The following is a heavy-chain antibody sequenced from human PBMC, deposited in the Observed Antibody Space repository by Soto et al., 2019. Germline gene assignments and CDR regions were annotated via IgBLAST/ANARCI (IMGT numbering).Heavy chain of an antibody. CDR3: ARAPPSYCTNGVCYFDRPATFDY. V-gene: IGHV3-33*01. CDR2: IWYDGSNK. J-gene: IGHJ4*02. CDR1: GFTFSSYG. Sequence: GGSLRLSCAASGFTFSSYGMHWVRQAPGKGLEWVAVIWYDGSNKYYADSVKGRFTISRDNSKNTLYLQMNSLRAEDTAVYYCARAPPSYCTNGVCYFDRPATFDYWGQGTLVTVSS. D-gene: IGHD2-8*01.